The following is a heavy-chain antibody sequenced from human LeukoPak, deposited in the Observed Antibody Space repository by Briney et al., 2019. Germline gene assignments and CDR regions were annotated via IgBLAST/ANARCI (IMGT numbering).Heavy chain of an antibody. CDR3: ARGVGATRTFDY. V-gene: IGHV3-33*01. D-gene: IGHD1-26*01. Sequence: GGSLRLSCAASGFTFSSYGMHWVRQAPGKGLEWVAVIWYDGSNKYYADSVKGRFTISRDNAKNSLYLQMNSLRAEDTAVYYCARGVGATRTFDYWGQGTLVTVSS. CDR2: IWYDGSNK. J-gene: IGHJ4*02. CDR1: GFTFSSYG.